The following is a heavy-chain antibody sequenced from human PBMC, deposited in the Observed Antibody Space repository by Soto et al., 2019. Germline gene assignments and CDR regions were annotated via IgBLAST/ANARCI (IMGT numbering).Heavy chain of an antibody. CDR1: GYSFSIYW. D-gene: IGHD3-10*01. Sequence: GESLKISCKGSGYSFSIYWIGWVRQMPGKGLEWMGIIYPRDSDTRYSPSFQGQVTISADKSISTAYLQWSSLKASDTAMYYCARQDPSGLYYFDFWAQGTVVTVSS. J-gene: IGHJ4*02. CDR2: IYPRDSDT. V-gene: IGHV5-51*01. CDR3: ARQDPSGLYYFDF.